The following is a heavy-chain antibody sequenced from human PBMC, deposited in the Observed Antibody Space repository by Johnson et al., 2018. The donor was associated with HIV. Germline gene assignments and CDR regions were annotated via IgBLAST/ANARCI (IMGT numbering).Heavy chain of an antibody. CDR2: IYSGGST. CDR3: ARIDYSNYEEAFDI. V-gene: IGHV3-66*01. CDR1: GFTVISNY. J-gene: IGHJ3*02. Sequence: VQLLESGGGLVQPGGSLRLSCAASGFTVISNYMSWVRQAPGKGLEWVSVIYSGGSTYYADSVKGRFTISRDNSKNTLYLQMNSLRAEDTAVYYCARIDYSNYEEAFDIWGQGTMVTVSS. D-gene: IGHD4-11*01.